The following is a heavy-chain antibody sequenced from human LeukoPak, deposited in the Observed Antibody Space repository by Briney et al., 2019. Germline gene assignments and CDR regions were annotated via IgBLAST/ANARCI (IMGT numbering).Heavy chain of an antibody. Sequence: PSQTLSLTCTVSGASISSGLHYWSWIRQSPGKGLECIGYIHYTGSTNYNPSLKSRVTISVETSKNQFSLKLRSVTAADTAVYYCARGGYYGSGNDFRFDPWGQGTLVTVSS. V-gene: IGHV4-61*01. CDR1: GASISSGLHY. D-gene: IGHD3-10*01. CDR3: ARGGYYGSGNDFRFDP. CDR2: IHYTGST. J-gene: IGHJ5*02.